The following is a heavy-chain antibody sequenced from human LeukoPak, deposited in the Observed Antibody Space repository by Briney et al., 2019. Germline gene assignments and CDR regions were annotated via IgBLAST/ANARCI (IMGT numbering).Heavy chain of an antibody. Sequence: LRLSCAASGFTFSSYAMHWVRQAPGKGLEWVAVISYDGSNKYYADSVKGRFTISRDNYKNMVYLQMNSLRAEDTAVYYCARDPVPVRGLNGGYFDYWGQGTLVTVSS. CDR2: ISYDGSNK. V-gene: IGHV3-30*04. CDR3: ARDPVPVRGLNGGYFDY. CDR1: GFTFSSYA. J-gene: IGHJ4*02. D-gene: IGHD3-10*01.